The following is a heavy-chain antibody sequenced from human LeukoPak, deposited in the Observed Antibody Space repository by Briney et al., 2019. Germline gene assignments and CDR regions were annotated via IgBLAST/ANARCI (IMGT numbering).Heavy chain of an antibody. CDR2: IKSKTDGGTT. CDR3: AKDFHRLGEFDAFDI. Sequence: GGSLRLSCAASGFTFSNAWMSWVRQAPGKGLEWVGRIKSKTDGGTTDYAAPVKGRFTISRDDSKNTLYLQMNSLRDEDTALYYCAKDFHRLGEFDAFDIWGQGTMVTVSS. CDR1: GFTFSNAW. D-gene: IGHD3-16*01. V-gene: IGHV3-15*05. J-gene: IGHJ3*02.